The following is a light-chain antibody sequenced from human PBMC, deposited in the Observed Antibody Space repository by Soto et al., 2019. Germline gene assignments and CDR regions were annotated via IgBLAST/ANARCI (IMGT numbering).Light chain of an antibody. CDR1: KLGDKY. Sequence: SYELTQPPSVSVSPVQTASITRSGVKLGDKYACWYQQKPGQSPVLGIYQDSKRPSGIPERFSGSNSGNTATLTISGTQAMDEADYYCQAWDSSTAEVVFGGGTQLTVL. V-gene: IGLV3-1*01. CDR3: QAWDSSTAEVV. J-gene: IGLJ2*01. CDR2: QDS.